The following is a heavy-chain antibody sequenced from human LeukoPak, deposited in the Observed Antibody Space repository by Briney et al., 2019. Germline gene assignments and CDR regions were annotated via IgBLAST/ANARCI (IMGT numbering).Heavy chain of an antibody. J-gene: IGHJ4*02. D-gene: IGHD1-26*01. CDR2: ISWNSGSI. CDR1: GFTFDDYA. CDR3: AKDAEWELQSTLDY. V-gene: IGHV3-9*01. Sequence: GGSLRLSCAASGFTFDDYAMHWVRQAPGKGLEWVSGISWNSGSIGYADSVKGRFTISRDNAKNSLYLQMNSLRAEDTALYYCAKDAEWELQSTLDYWGQGTLVTVSS.